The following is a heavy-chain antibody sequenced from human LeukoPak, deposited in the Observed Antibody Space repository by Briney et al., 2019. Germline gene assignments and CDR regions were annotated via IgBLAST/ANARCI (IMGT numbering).Heavy chain of an antibody. J-gene: IGHJ4*02. Sequence: GGSLRLSCAASGFTFSSYAMSWVRQAPGKGLEWVSAISGSGGSTYYADSVKGRFTISRDNSKNTPYLQMNSLRAEDTAVYYCAKAFRITMIVVASGGYFDYWGQGTLVTVSS. D-gene: IGHD3-22*01. CDR3: AKAFRITMIVVASGGYFDY. V-gene: IGHV3-23*01. CDR2: ISGSGGST. CDR1: GFTFSSYA.